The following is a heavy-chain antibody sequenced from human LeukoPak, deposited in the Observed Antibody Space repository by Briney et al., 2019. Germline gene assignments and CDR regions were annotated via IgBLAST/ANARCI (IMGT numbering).Heavy chain of an antibody. V-gene: IGHV3-7*01. CDR1: GFTFSSCA. J-gene: IGHJ4*02. CDR3: ARAGGWYSSSWWDY. Sequence: QTGGSLRLSCAASGFTFSSCAMSWVRQAPGKGLEWVANIKQDGSEKYYVDSVKGRFTISRDNAKNSLYLQMNSLRAEDTAVYYCARAGGWYSSSWWDYWGQGTLVTVSS. D-gene: IGHD6-13*01. CDR2: IKQDGSEK.